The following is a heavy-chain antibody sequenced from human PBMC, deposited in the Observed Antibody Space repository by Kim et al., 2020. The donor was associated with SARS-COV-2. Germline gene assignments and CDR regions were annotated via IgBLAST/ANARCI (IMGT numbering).Heavy chain of an antibody. CDR1: GFSLSTSGVG. J-gene: IGHJ4*02. V-gene: IGHV2-5*02. CDR3: VVSGVVSGWPGGFDY. CDR2: IYWDDDK. D-gene: IGHD6-19*01. Sequence: SGPTLVNPTQTLTLTCTFSGFSLSTSGVGVGWIRQPPGKALEWLAVIYWDDDKRYSPSLKSRVTITKDTSKNQVVLTMTNMDPVDTATYYCVVSGVVSGWPGGFDYWGQGTLVTVSS.